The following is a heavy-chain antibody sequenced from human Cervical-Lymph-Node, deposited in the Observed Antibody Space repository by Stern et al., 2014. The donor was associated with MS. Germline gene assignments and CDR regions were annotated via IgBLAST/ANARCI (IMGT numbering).Heavy chain of an antibody. CDR3: TTDLVYADY. J-gene: IGHJ4*02. V-gene: IGHV3-15*01. Sequence: VQLVQSGGGLVKPGESLTLSCAGSEFAFNNAWINWVRQAPGKGLEWVGRIKSKTAAETTDYAAPVKGRFTISRDDSKNIVYLQMSSLKIEDSALYYCTTDLVYADYWGQGTLVIVSS. CDR1: EFAFNNAW. CDR2: IKSKTAAETT. D-gene: IGHD2-2*01.